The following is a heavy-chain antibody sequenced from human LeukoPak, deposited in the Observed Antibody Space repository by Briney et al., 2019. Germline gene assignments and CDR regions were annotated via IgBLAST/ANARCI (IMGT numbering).Heavy chain of an antibody. CDR1: GNSISSGYY. D-gene: IGHD3-10*01. CDR2: VNHSGST. CDR3: ARGLRLTMVRAVINRRNNWFDP. V-gene: IGHV4-38-2*02. J-gene: IGHJ5*02. Sequence: SETLSLTCRVTGNSISSGYYWGWIRQPPGKGLEWIGEVNHSGSTNYNPSLKSRVTISVDTSKNQFSLKPSSVTAADTAVYYCARGLRLTMVRAVINRRNNWFDPWGQGTLVTVSS.